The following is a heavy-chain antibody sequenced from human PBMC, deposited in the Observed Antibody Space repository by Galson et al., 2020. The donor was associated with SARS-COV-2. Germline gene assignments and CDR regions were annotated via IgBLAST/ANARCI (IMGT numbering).Heavy chain of an antibody. D-gene: IGHD2-15*01. J-gene: IGHJ6*02. CDR3: AREEVGGYCSGGSCYWYYYYGMDV. Sequence: SQTLSLTCAISGDSVSSNSAAWNWIRQSPSRGLEWLGRTYYRSKWYNDYAVSVKSRITINPDTSKNQFSLQLNSVTPEDTAVYYCAREEVGGYCSGGSCYWYYYYGMDVWGQGTTVTVSS. V-gene: IGHV6-1*01. CDR2: TYYRSKWYN. CDR1: GDSVSSNSAA.